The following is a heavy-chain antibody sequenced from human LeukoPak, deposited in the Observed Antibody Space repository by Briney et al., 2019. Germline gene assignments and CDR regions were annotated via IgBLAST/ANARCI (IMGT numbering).Heavy chain of an antibody. V-gene: IGHV3-23*01. CDR1: GFTLSSYA. Sequence: GGSLRLSCAASGFTLSSYAVSWVRQAPGKGLEWVSAISASGATTYYADSVKGRFTISRDNSKNTLYLQMNSLRAEDTAVYYCAKGMAVAGTLDYWGQGTLVTVSS. CDR2: ISASGATT. D-gene: IGHD6-19*01. CDR3: AKGMAVAGTLDY. J-gene: IGHJ4*02.